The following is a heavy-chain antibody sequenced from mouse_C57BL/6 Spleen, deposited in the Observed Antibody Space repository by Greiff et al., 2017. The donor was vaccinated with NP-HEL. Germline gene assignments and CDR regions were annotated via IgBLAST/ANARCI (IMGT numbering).Heavy chain of an antibody. CDR3: ARGETMTDY. CDR2: IYPGDGDT. J-gene: IGHJ2*01. D-gene: IGHD2-4*01. CDR1: GYAFSSSW. V-gene: IGHV1-82*01. Sequence: VKLQESGPELVKPGASVKISCKASGYAFSSSWMNWVKQRPGKGLEWIGRIYPGDGDTNYNGKFKGKATLTADKSSSTAYMQLSSLTSEDSAVYFCARGETMTDYWGQGTTLTVSS.